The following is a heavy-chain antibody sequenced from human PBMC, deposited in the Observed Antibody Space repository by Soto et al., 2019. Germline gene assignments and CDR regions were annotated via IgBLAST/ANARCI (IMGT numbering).Heavy chain of an antibody. D-gene: IGHD3-3*01. V-gene: IGHV3-53*01. CDR3: ARKPPSAISGWAWGNEV. Sequence: GGSLRLSCAASGLTVSDNYMNWVRQVPGKGPGEGASLYGGTSIYSPSVQGPFTNARDNTQNTLYQQTISLRAEDTAIYYCARKPPSAISGWAWGNEVWGQGTTGTGSS. CDR1: GLTVSDNY. CDR2: LYGGTS. J-gene: IGHJ6*02.